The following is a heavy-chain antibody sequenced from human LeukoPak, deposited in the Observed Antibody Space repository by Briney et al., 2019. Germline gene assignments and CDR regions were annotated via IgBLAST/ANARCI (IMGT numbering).Heavy chain of an antibody. CDR2: INHSGST. V-gene: IGHV4-34*01. J-gene: IGHJ6*04. D-gene: IGHD6-13*01. CDR3: AREDSSSWYLFALDV. CDR1: GGSFSGYY. Sequence: SETLSLTCAVYGGSFSGYYWSWIRQPPGKGLEWIGEINHSGSTNYNPSLKSRVTISVDASKNQFSLKLSSVTAADTAVYYCAREDSSSWYLFALDVWGKGTTVTVSS.